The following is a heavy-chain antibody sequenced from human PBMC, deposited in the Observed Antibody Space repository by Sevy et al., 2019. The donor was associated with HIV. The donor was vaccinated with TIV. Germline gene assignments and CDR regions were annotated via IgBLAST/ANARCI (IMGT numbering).Heavy chain of an antibody. V-gene: IGHV3-21*01. CDR1: GFTFSSYS. J-gene: IGHJ3*02. D-gene: IGHD2-2*01. Sequence: GGSLRLSCAASGFTFSSYSMNWVRQAPGKGLEWVSSISGISNYIYYVDSVKGRFTISRDNAKNSLYLQMNSLRAEDTAIYYCASRGCTITSCFTADAFDIWGQGTMVTVSS. CDR2: ISGISNYI. CDR3: ASRGCTITSCFTADAFDI.